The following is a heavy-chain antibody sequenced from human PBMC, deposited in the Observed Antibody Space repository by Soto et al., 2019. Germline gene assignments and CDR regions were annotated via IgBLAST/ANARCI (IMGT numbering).Heavy chain of an antibody. J-gene: IGHJ4*02. CDR2: ISAYNGNT. CDR3: ARDYPRGGYNHY. CDR1: GFTFTNSA. V-gene: IGHV1-18*01. D-gene: IGHD5-12*01. Sequence: ASVKVSCKAAGFTFTNSAVQWVRQARGQRLEWMGWISAYNGNTNYAQKLQGRVTMTTDTSTSTAYMELRSLRSDDTAVYYCARDYPRGGYNHYWGQGTLVTVSS.